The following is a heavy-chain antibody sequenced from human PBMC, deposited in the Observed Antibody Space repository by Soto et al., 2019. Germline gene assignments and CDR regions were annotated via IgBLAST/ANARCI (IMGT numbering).Heavy chain of an antibody. D-gene: IGHD3-10*01. V-gene: IGHV4-34*01. CDR2: INHSGST. Sequence: TSETLSLTCAVYGGSFSGYYWSWIRQPPGKGLEWIGEINHSGSTNYNPSLKSRVTISVDTSKNQFSLKLSSVTAADTAVYYCARAPYYYGSGSYSFDYWGQGTLVTVSS. CDR3: ARAPYYYGSGSYSFDY. J-gene: IGHJ4*02. CDR1: GGSFSGYY.